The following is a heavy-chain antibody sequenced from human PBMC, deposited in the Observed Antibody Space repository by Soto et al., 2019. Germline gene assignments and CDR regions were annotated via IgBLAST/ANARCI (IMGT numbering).Heavy chain of an antibody. J-gene: IGHJ5*02. V-gene: IGHV4-59*02. CDR1: GGSVSSYD. D-gene: IGHD3-3*01. CDR2: IYYSGST. CDR3: ARAGCGITIFGVAYNWFDP. Sequence: SETLSLTCTVSGGSVSSYDWSWIRQPPGKGLEWIGYIYYSGSTNYNPSLKSRVTISVDTSKNQFSLKLSSVTAADTAVYYCARAGCGITIFGVAYNWFDPWGQGTLVTVS.